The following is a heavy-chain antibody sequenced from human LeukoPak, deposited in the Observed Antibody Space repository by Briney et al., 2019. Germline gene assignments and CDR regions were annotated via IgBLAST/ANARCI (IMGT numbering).Heavy chain of an antibody. CDR2: ISDSGGRT. D-gene: IGHD3-22*01. CDR3: AKRGVVIRVILVGFHKEAYYFDS. CDR1: GITLSNYG. J-gene: IGHJ4*02. Sequence: PGGSLRLSCAVSGITLSNYGMSWVRQVPGKGLEWVAGISDSGGRTNYADSVKGRFTISRDNPKNTLYLQMNSLRAEDTAAYFCAKRGVVIRVILVGFHKEAYYFDSWGQGALVTVSS. V-gene: IGHV3-23*01.